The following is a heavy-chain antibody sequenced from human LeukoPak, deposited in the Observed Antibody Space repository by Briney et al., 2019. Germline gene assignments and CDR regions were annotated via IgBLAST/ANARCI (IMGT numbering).Heavy chain of an antibody. CDR2: INTNTGNP. Sequence: ASVKVSCKASGYSFTTYAMNWVRQAPGQGLEWMGWINTNTGNPTYAQGFTGRFVFSLDTSVSTAYLQINSLKAEDTAVYYCARETGYSSTWFLHHWGQGTLVTVSS. CDR1: GYSFTTYA. J-gene: IGHJ1*01. D-gene: IGHD6-13*01. CDR3: ARETGYSSTWFLHH. V-gene: IGHV7-4-1*02.